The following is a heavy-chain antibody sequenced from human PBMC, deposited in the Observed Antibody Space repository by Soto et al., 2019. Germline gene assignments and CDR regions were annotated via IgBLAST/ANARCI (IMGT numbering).Heavy chain of an antibody. CDR2: IYYSGGT. J-gene: IGHJ4*02. CDR3: AREDRGSHFDY. D-gene: IGHD1-1*01. CDR1: GCTISSGGYY. V-gene: IGHV4-31*03. Sequence: SETLCLTCTVSGCTISSGGYYWSWMPQHPGKGLEWIGYIYYSGGTYYNPSLKCRVTISVDTSKNQFSLKLSSVTAADTAVYYCAREDRGSHFDYWGQGTLVTVSS.